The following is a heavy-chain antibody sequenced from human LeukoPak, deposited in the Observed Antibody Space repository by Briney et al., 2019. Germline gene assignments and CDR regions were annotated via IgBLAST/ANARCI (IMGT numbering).Heavy chain of an antibody. CDR3: ARGLNY. Sequence: KPSETLSLTCAVSGGSFSGYYWSWIRQPPGKGLEWIGEINHSGSTNYNPSLKSRVTISVDTSKNQFSLKLSSVTAADTAVYYCARGLNYWGQGTLVTVSS. CDR1: GGSFSGYY. V-gene: IGHV4-34*01. CDR2: INHSGST. J-gene: IGHJ4*02.